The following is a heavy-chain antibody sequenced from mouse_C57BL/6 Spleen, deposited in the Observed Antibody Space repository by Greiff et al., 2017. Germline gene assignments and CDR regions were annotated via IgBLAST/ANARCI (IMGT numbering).Heavy chain of an antibody. CDR1: GYTFTSYG. J-gene: IGHJ4*01. D-gene: IGHD1-1*01. V-gene: IGHV1-81*01. Sequence: VQLQQSGAELARPGASVKLSCKASGYTFTSYGISWVKQRTGQGLEWIGEIYPRSGNTYYNEKFKGKATLTADKSSSTAYMELRSLTSEDSAVYFCARGITTVVARGAMDYWGQGTSVTVSS. CDR2: IYPRSGNT. CDR3: ARGITTVVARGAMDY.